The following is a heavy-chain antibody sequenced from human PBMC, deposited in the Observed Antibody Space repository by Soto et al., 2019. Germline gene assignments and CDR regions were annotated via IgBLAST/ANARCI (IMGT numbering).Heavy chain of an antibody. CDR2: INAGNGNT. J-gene: IGHJ3*02. CDR3: ARERDIVVVVAATVRTDDAFDI. CDR1: GYTFTSYA. Sequence: GASVKVSCKASGYTFTSYAMHWVRQAPGQRLEWMGWINAGNGNTKYAQKFQGRVTITTDKSASTAYMELSSLRSEDTAVYYCARERDIVVVVAATVRTDDAFDIWGQGTMVTVSS. D-gene: IGHD2-15*01. V-gene: IGHV1-3*01.